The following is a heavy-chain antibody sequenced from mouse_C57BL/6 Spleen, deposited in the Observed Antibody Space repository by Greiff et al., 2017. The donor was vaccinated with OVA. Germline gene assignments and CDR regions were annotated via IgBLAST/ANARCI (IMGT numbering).Heavy chain of an antibody. Sequence: VQLKESGGGLVKPGGSLKLSCAASGFTFSDYGMHWVRQAPEKGLEWVAYISSGSSTIYYADTVKGRFTISRDNAKNTLFLQMTSLRSEDTAMYYCARTPFAYWGQGTLVTVSA. CDR1: GFTFSDYG. J-gene: IGHJ3*01. CDR2: ISSGSSTI. V-gene: IGHV5-17*01. CDR3: ARTPFAY.